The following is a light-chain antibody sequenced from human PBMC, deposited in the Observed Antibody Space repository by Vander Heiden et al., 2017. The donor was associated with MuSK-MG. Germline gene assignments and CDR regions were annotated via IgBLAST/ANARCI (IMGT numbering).Light chain of an antibody. CDR3: HQYLTTPRT. CDR1: PSVFSESNTRHS. J-gene: IGKJ1*01. CDR2: WAS. Sequence: IVLTQSPDSLSVSLGDRANITCRSSPSVFSESNTRHSLAWYQQKPGQAPKLLIYWASTREPGVSDRFSGSGSGTDFTLTISSLQAEDMALYYCHQYLTTPRTFGQGTKVEIK. V-gene: IGKV4-1*01.